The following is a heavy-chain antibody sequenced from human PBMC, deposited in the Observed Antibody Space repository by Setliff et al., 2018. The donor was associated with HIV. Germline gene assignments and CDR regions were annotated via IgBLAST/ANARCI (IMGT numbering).Heavy chain of an antibody. Sequence: PGGSLRLSCAASGLSFSHAWMSWIRQAPGKGLEWVGRIEPKTEGATTHYAAPVKGRFIISRDETKNTVYLQMNSLKTEDTAVYFCAKEANWVPFDVFDIWGQGTMVTVSS. CDR3: AKEANWVPFDVFDI. V-gene: IGHV3-15*04. D-gene: IGHD7-27*01. CDR1: GLSFSHAW. CDR2: IEPKTEGATT. J-gene: IGHJ3*02.